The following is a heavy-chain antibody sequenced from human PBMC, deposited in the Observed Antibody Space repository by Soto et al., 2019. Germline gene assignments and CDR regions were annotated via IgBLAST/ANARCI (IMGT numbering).Heavy chain of an antibody. CDR1: GGSISSGGYY. Sequence: SETLSLTCTVSGGSISSGGYYWSWIRQHPGKGLEWIGYIYYSGSTYYNPSLKSRVTISVDTSKNQFSLKLSSVTAADTAVYYCAASGLRYFDWLSPFDYWGQRTLVTVSS. J-gene: IGHJ4*02. D-gene: IGHD3-9*01. CDR2: IYYSGST. V-gene: IGHV4-31*03. CDR3: AASGLRYFDWLSPFDY.